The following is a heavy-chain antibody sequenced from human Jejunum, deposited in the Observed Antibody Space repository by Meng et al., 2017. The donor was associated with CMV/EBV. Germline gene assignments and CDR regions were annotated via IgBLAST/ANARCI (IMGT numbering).Heavy chain of an antibody. CDR3: ARLFTTTFGHSFDI. Sequence: GLTFSIYSMNWVRQAPGKGLEWVSSISSSSSYIYYPDSVRGRFTISRDNAKNSLYMQMNSLRAEDTAVYYCARLFTTTFGHSFDIWGQGTMVTVSS. CDR1: GLTFSIYS. CDR2: ISSSSSYI. D-gene: IGHD1-14*01. V-gene: IGHV3-21*01. J-gene: IGHJ3*02.